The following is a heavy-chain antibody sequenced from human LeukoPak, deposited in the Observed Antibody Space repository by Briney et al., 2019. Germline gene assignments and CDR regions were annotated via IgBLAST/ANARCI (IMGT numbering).Heavy chain of an antibody. CDR1: GGSFSGYY. Sequence: PSETLSLTCAVYGGSFSGYYWSWIRQPPGKGLEWIGEINHSGSTNYNPSLKSRVTISVDTSKNQFSLKLSSVTAADTAVYYCARRGMVYAISGWVDYWGQGTLVTVSS. CDR3: ARRGMVYAISGWVDY. D-gene: IGHD2-8*01. J-gene: IGHJ4*02. CDR2: INHSGST. V-gene: IGHV4-34*01.